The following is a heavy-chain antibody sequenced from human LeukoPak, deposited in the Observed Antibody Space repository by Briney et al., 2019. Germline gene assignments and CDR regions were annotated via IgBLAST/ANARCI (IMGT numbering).Heavy chain of an antibody. CDR2: INPNSGGT. CDR1: GYTFTGYY. D-gene: IGHD5-18*01. J-gene: IGHJ6*03. V-gene: IGHV1-2*02. CDR3: ASAVVDTAMVTYYYYMDV. Sequence: ASVKVSCKASGYTFTGYYMHWVRQAPGQGLEWMGWINPNSGGTNYAQKFQGRVTMTRDTSISTAYMELSRLRSDDTAVYYRASAVVDTAMVTYYYYMDVWGKGTTVTISS.